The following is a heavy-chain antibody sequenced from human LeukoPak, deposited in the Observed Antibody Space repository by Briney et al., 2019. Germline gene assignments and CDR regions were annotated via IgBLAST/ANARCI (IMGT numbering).Heavy chain of an antibody. V-gene: IGHV4-39*01. D-gene: IGHD1-26*01. CDR3: ARHSPVGIFYFDY. CDR1: GGSISSSSYY. CDR2: IYYSGST. J-gene: IGHJ4*02. Sequence: SGTLSLTCTVSGGSISSSSYYWGWIRQPPGKGLEWIGSIYYSGSTYYNPSLKSRVTISVDTSKNQFSLKLSSVTAADTAVYYCARHSPVGIFYFDYWGQGTLVTVSS.